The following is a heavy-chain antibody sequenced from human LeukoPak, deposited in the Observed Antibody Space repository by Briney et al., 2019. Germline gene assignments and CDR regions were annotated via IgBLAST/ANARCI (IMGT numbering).Heavy chain of an antibody. V-gene: IGHV3-74*01. CDR1: GFTFSSYW. D-gene: IGHD4-11*01. J-gene: IGHJ4*02. CDR3: ARSNHGCHDY. CDR2: INNDGSST. Sequence: GGSLRLSCAASGFTFSSYWMHWVRQAPGKGLVWVSRINNDGSSTPYADSVRGRFTISRDNAKNTLYLQMNSLRAEDTAVYYCARSNHGCHDYWGQGTLVTVSS.